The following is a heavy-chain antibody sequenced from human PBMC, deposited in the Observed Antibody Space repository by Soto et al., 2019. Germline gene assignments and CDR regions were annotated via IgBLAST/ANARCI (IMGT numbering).Heavy chain of an antibody. CDR2: ISGSGGST. J-gene: IGHJ6*02. Sequence: GGSLRLSCAASGFTFSSYAMSWVRQAPGKGLEWVSAISGSGGSTYYADSVKGRFTISRDNSKNTLYLQMNSLRAEDTAVYYCAKDRRREQPAFYYYYGMDVWGQGTTVTVSS. CDR3: AKDRRREQPAFYYYYGMDV. CDR1: GFTFSSYA. D-gene: IGHD1-26*01. V-gene: IGHV3-23*01.